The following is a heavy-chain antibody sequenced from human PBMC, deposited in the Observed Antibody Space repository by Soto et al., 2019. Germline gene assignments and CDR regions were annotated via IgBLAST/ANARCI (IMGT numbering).Heavy chain of an antibody. CDR1: GFTFDDYA. J-gene: IGHJ4*02. CDR3: AKAPSIAASSDY. D-gene: IGHD6-6*01. CDR2: ISCSSVTI. V-gene: IGHV3-9*01. Sequence: PGGSLRLSCAASGFTFDDYAMHWVRQAPGKGLEWVSAISCSSVTIDYADSVKGRFTISRDNSKNTLYLQMNGLRAEDTAVYYCAKAPSIAASSDYWGQGTLVTVSS.